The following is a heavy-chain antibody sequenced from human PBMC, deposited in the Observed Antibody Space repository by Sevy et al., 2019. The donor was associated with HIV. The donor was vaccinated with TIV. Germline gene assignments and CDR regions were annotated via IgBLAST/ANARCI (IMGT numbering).Heavy chain of an antibody. D-gene: IGHD3-10*01. J-gene: IGHJ4*02. CDR1: GFTTGFTFSDYW. Sequence: GGSLRLSCAASGFTTGFTFSDYWMAWVRQAPGKGLEWVANIKEDGTEIYYLDSLKGRFTISRDNAKNLLYLQMNSLRAEDMAVYYCARGGYYGYSGLDYWGQGTLVTVSS. CDR3: ARGGYYGYSGLDY. V-gene: IGHV3-7*01. CDR2: IKEDGTEI.